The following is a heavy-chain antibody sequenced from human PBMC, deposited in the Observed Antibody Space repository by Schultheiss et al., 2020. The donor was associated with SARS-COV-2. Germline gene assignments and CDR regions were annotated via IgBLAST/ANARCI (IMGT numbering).Heavy chain of an antibody. D-gene: IGHD1-26*01. CDR2: IYSGGST. V-gene: IGHV3-53*05. CDR3: ARQIVGERHYYYYYGMDV. J-gene: IGHJ6*02. Sequence: GGSLRLSCAASGFTVSSNYMSWVRQAPGKGLEWVSVIYSGGSTYYADSVKGRFTISRDNSKNTLYLQMNSLRADDTAVYYCARQIVGERHYYYYYGMDVWGQGTTVTVAS. CDR1: GFTVSSNY.